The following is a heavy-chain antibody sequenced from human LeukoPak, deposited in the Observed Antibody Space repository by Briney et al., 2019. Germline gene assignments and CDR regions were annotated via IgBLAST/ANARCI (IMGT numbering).Heavy chain of an antibody. CDR3: AKGYYDYVWGSYYFDY. D-gene: IGHD3-16*01. Sequence: PGGSLRLSCAASGFTFSSYAMSWVRQAPGKGLEWVSAISGSGGSTYYADSVKGRFTISRDNSRGTLYLKMNSLRAEDTAVYYCAKGYYDYVWGSYYFDYWGQGTLVTVSS. CDR2: ISGSGGST. J-gene: IGHJ4*02. V-gene: IGHV3-23*01. CDR1: GFTFSSYA.